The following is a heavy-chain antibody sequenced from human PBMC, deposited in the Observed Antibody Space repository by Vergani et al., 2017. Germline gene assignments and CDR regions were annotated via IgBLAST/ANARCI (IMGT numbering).Heavy chain of an antibody. Sequence: QVQLVESGGGVVQPGRSLRLSCAASGFTFSSYAMHWVRQAPGKGLEWVAVISYDGRNKYYADSVKGRFTISRDNSKNTLYRQMNSLRAEDTAVYYCARDLRRPYSGSSGEYFQHWGQGTLVTVSS. D-gene: IGHD6-6*01. CDR3: ARDLRRPYSGSSGEYFQH. CDR2: ISYDGRNK. V-gene: IGHV3-30*04. J-gene: IGHJ1*01. CDR1: GFTFSSYA.